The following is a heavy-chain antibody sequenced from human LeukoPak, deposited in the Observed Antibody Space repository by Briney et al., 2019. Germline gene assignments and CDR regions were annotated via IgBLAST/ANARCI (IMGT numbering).Heavy chain of an antibody. J-gene: IGHJ4*02. D-gene: IGHD3-10*01. V-gene: IGHV4-34*01. CDR1: DGSFSGYY. Sequence: SETLSLTCAVYDGSFSGYYWSWIRQPPGKGLEWIGEINHSGSTNYNPSLKSRVTISVDTSKNQFSLKLSSVTAADTAVYYCARRGYYGSGSYYNKTPFDYWGQGTLVTVSS. CDR3: ARRGYYGSGSYYNKTPFDY. CDR2: INHSGST.